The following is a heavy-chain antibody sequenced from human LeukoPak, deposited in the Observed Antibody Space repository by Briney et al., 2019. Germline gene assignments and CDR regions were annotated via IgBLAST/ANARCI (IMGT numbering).Heavy chain of an antibody. J-gene: IGHJ4*02. CDR1: GFTFRSSA. CDR3: ARDLGLAVASSWGGLDY. D-gene: IGHD6-19*01. CDR2: ISYDGVNT. Sequence: GGSLRLSCTASGFTFRSSAMHWVRQAPGKGLEWVAVISYDGVNTYFSDSVKGRFTISRDNSKNTLFLQMSSLRHEDTAVYFCARDLGLAVASSWGGLDYWGQGTLVTVSS. V-gene: IGHV3-30*04.